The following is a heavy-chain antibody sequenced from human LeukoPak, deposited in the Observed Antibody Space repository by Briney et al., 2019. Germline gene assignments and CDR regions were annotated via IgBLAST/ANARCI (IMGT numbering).Heavy chain of an antibody. D-gene: IGHD6-6*01. CDR1: GFTVSSNY. V-gene: IGHV3-53*01. J-gene: IGHJ4*02. CDR2: IYSGGST. CDR3: ARGSSSPFDY. Sequence: GGSLRLSCAASGFTVSSNYMNWVRQAPGKGLEWVSVIYSGGSTYYADSVKGRFTISRDNSENTLYLQMNSLRAEDTAVYYCARGSSSPFDYWGQGTLVTVSS.